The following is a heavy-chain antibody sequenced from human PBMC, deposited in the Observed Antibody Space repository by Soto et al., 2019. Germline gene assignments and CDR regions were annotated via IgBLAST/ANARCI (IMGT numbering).Heavy chain of an antibody. V-gene: IGHV2-5*01. J-gene: IGHJ6*01. D-gene: IGHD5-18*01. CDR3: AHSQWDVDTATFRYGMDV. Sequence: CGPTRANPPPPVPLTCTFSGFSLSTSGVGVVWMSEMIESGMEWRALIYCNDDKRYSPSLKSRLTITKDTSKNQVVLTMTKMDPVDTATYYCAHSQWDVDTATFRYGMDVWGQGTTVTVSS. CDR2: IYCNDDK. CDR1: GFSLSTSGVG.